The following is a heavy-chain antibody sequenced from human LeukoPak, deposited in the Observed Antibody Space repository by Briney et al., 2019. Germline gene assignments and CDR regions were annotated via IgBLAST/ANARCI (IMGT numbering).Heavy chain of an antibody. Sequence: SVKVSCKASGGTFSSYAISWVRQAPGQGLEWMGGIIPIFGTANYAQKFQGRVTITADESTSTAYMELSSLRSEDTAVYYCARMVVVVPAATGRDYYYYMDIWGKGTTVTVSS. D-gene: IGHD2-2*01. CDR2: IIPIFGTA. CDR3: ARMVVVVPAATGRDYYYYMDI. J-gene: IGHJ6*03. V-gene: IGHV1-69*01. CDR1: GGTFSSYA.